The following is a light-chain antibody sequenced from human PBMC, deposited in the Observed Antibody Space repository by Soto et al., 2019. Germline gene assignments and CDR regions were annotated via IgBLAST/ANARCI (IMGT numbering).Light chain of an antibody. CDR3: QQYNSYSSWT. CDR2: DAS. V-gene: IGKV1-5*01. J-gene: IGKJ1*01. Sequence: DIQMTQSPSTLSASVGDRVTISCRASQSISSWLAWYQHRPGRAPKLLIYDASTLESGVPSRFSGSGSGTEFTLTISSLQTDDFATYYCQQYNSYSSWTFGQGTKVDIK. CDR1: QSISSW.